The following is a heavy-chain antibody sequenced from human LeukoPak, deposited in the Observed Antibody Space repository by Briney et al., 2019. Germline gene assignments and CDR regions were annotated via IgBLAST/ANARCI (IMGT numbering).Heavy chain of an antibody. J-gene: IGHJ4*02. Sequence: GGSLRLSCAASGFTFSSYTMNWVRQAPGKGLQWVSTVSASSDIHYSDSEKGRFTISRDNARNSLYLQMNSLRDEDTAVYYCARDALHTAHFDYWGQGTLVIVSS. D-gene: IGHD5-18*01. V-gene: IGHV3-48*02. CDR1: GFTFSSYT. CDR2: VSASSDI. CDR3: ARDALHTAHFDY.